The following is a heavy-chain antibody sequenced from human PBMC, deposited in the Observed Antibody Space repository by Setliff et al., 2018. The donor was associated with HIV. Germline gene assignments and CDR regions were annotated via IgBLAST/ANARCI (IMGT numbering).Heavy chain of an antibody. V-gene: IGHV1-2*02. D-gene: IGHD3-22*01. CDR3: ARALSGSNWFDP. CDR2: INPNSGDT. CDR1: GYTFTSYH. J-gene: IGHJ5*02. Sequence: ASVKVSCKTSGYTFTSYHLHWLRQAPGQGLEWMGWINPNSGDTRYAQKFQGRVTMTRDTSISTAYMELSRLRSDDTAVYYCARALSGSNWFDPWGQGTLVTVSS.